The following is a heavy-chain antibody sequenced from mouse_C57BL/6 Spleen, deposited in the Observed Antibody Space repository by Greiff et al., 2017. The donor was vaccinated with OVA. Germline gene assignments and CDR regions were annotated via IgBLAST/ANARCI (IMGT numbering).Heavy chain of an antibody. V-gene: IGHV14-2*01. Sequence: VQLQQSGAELVKPGASVKLSCTASGFNIKDYYMHWVKQRTEQGLEWIGRIDPEDGDTKYAPKFQGKATITADTSSNTAYLQLSSLTSEDTAVYYCARTSEFHRDLDDWGKGTTVTVSS. CDR2: IDPEDGDT. CDR3: ARTSEFHRDLDD. CDR1: GFNIKDYY. J-gene: IGHJ4*01. D-gene: IGHD2-13*01.